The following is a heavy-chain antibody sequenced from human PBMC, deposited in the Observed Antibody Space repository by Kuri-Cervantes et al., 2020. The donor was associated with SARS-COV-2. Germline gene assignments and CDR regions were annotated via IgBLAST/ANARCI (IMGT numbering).Heavy chain of an antibody. CDR2: VWYDGTTK. V-gene: IGHV3-33*01. CDR3: ARDRQNWGVGVAH. CDR1: GFTFTTFG. J-gene: IGHJ4*02. D-gene: IGHD7-27*01. Sequence: GESLKIPCAASGFTFTTFGMHWVRQPPGKGLEWVAVVWYDGTTKHYSDSVRGRFTISRDNSKNTLSLQMESLRVEDTAVYYCARDRQNWGVGVAHWGQGTPVTVSS.